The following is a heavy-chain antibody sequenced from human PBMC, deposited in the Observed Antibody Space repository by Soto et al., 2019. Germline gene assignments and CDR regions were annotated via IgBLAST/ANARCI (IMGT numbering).Heavy chain of an antibody. D-gene: IGHD2-2*01. Sequence: EVQLVESGGGLVKPGGSLRLSCAASGFTFSSYALSWVRQAPGRGLEWVSAITGSGGNTYYADSVKGRFTISRDNSKNTLYLQMGSLRAEDTAVYYCAKPNLNCSSTSCYDYWGQGTLVTVSS. V-gene: IGHV3-23*04. CDR1: GFTFSSYA. CDR3: AKPNLNCSSTSCYDY. CDR2: ITGSGGNT. J-gene: IGHJ4*02.